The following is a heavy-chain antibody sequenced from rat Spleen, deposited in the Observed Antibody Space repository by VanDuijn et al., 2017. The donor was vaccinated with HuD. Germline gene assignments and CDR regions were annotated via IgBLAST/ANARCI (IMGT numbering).Heavy chain of an antibody. CDR3: ARDAGILRY. D-gene: IGHD1-6*01. Sequence: YHVTWVRQPPGKGLEWMGVIWTVGSTSYNSLLKSRLSISRDISKSQVFLRMNSLQTEDTATSYCARDAGILRYWGQGVMVTVSS. J-gene: IGHJ2*01. CDR2: IWTVGST. V-gene: IGHV2-43*01. CDR1: YH.